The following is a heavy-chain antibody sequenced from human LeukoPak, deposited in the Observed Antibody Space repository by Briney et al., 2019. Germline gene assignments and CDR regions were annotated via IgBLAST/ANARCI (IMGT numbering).Heavy chain of an antibody. Sequence: SETLSLTCAVYGGSFSGYYWSWIRQPPGKGLEWVGEINHSGSTNYNPSLKRPLPISLHTSKTQFSLKLSSLTAADTAVYYCARFYDILTGYSIGNWFDPWGQGTLVTVSS. D-gene: IGHD3-9*01. J-gene: IGHJ5*02. CDR2: INHSGST. CDR1: GGSFSGYY. CDR3: ARFYDILTGYSIGNWFDP. V-gene: IGHV4-34*01.